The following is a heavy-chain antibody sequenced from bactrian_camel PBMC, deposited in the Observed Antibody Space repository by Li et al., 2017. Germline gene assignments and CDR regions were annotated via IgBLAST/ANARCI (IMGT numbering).Heavy chain of an antibody. D-gene: IGHD3*01. J-gene: IGHJ4*01. V-gene: IGHV3S63*01. CDR2: TIHTDGTT. CDR1: GFTFDDSD. Sequence: QVQLVESGGGSVQAGGSLRLSCTASGFTFDDSDMGWYRQAPGKEREGVTTIHTDGTTRYADSVKGRFTISKDNAQNTPYLQMSSLNPEDTAMYYCAAELTHTREYCEIHPDIYDQWGRGTQVTVS. CDR3: AAELTHTREYCEIHPDIYDQ.